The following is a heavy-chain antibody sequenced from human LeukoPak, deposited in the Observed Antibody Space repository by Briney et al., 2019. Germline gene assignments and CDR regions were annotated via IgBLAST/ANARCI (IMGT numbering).Heavy chain of an antibody. V-gene: IGHV4-59*01. D-gene: IGHD5-12*01. Sequence: SETLSPTCTVSGGSISNYYWSWIRQPPGKGLEWIGYIFYSGSTNYNPSLKSRVTISVDTSKNQFSLKVTSVTAADTAVYYCARGGSSGYDPFDYWGQGTLVTVSS. CDR2: IFYSGST. CDR3: ARGGSSGYDPFDY. J-gene: IGHJ4*02. CDR1: GGSISNYY.